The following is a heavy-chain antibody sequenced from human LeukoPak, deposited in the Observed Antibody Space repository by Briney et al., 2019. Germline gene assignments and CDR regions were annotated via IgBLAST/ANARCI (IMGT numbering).Heavy chain of an antibody. Sequence: PVGSLRLSCAASGFTFSSFGMNWVRQGPGKGLEWVSSIDGSGGDTHYADSVKGRFTISRDNSGNTLYLQMNSLRAEDTAVYYCAKDVQMATIIWGQGTLVTVSS. V-gene: IGHV3-23*01. J-gene: IGHJ4*02. CDR3: AKDVQMATII. CDR1: GFTFSSFG. D-gene: IGHD5-24*01. CDR2: IDGSGGDT.